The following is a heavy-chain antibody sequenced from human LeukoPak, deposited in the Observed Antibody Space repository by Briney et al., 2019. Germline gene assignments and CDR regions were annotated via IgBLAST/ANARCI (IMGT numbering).Heavy chain of an antibody. CDR1: GGSISSYY. D-gene: IGHD3-22*01. CDR2: IYYSGST. V-gene: IGHV4-59*08. Sequence: SETLSLTCTVSGGSISSYYWSWIRQPPGKGLEWIGYIYYSGSTNYNPSLKSRVTISVDTSKNQFSLKLSSVTAADTAVYYCARGPYYYDSSGCFDYWGQGTLVSVSS. J-gene: IGHJ4*02. CDR3: ARGPYYYDSSGCFDY.